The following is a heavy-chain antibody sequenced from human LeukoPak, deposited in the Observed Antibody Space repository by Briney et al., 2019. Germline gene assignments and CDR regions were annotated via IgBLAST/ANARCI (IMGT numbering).Heavy chain of an antibody. CDR1: GFTFSSYA. Sequence: GGSLRLSCAASGFTFSSYAMSWVRQAPGKGLEWVSAISGSGGSTYYVDSVKGRFTITRDNSKNTLYLQMNSLRAEDTAVYYCAKVPLSYCSGGSCYLVYWGQGTLVTVSS. CDR2: ISGSGGST. V-gene: IGHV3-23*01. D-gene: IGHD2-15*01. J-gene: IGHJ4*02. CDR3: AKVPLSYCSGGSCYLVY.